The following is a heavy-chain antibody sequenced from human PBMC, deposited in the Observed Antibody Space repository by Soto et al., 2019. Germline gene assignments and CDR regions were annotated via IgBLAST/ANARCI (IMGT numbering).Heavy chain of an antibody. CDR3: ARVKQWLAYNWFDP. J-gene: IGHJ5*02. CDR2: IYYSGST. CDR1: GGSISNYY. V-gene: IGHV4-59*01. Sequence: QVQLQESGPGLVKPSETLSLTCTVSGGSISNYYWSWIRQPPGKGLEWIGYIYYSGSTNYNPSLKSRVTISVDTSKNQFSLKLSSVTAADTAVYYCARVKQWLAYNWFDPWGQGTLVTVSS. D-gene: IGHD6-19*01.